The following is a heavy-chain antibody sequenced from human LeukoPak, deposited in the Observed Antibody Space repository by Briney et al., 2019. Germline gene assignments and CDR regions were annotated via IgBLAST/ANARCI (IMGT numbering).Heavy chain of an antibody. D-gene: IGHD4-17*01. CDR2: ISGSGGST. Sequence: PGGSLRLSCAASGFTFSSYAMNWVRQAPGKGLEWVSAISGSGGSTYYADSVKGRFTISRDNSKNTLYMQMNSLRDEDTAVYYCAKVSDGDYEAFDYWGQGTLVTVSS. CDR3: AKVSDGDYEAFDY. J-gene: IGHJ4*02. V-gene: IGHV3-23*01. CDR1: GFTFSSYA.